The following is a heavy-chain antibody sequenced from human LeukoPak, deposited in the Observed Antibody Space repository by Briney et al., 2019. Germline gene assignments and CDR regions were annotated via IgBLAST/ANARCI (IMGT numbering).Heavy chain of an antibody. D-gene: IGHD3-16*01. CDR3: ARVQQYDVFDY. Sequence: GGSLRLSCAASGFRFDVHDIHWVRQIPGKGLEWVSGISWNGGPARYADSVKGRFNISRDDAKKSLHLEMNSLRAEDTALYYCARVQQYDVFDYWGQGTQVIVSS. J-gene: IGHJ4*02. CDR2: ISWNGGPA. V-gene: IGHV3-20*04. CDR1: GFRFDVHD.